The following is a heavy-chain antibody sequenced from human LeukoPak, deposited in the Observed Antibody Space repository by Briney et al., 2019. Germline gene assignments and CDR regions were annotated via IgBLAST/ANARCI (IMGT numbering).Heavy chain of an antibody. CDR1: GFTLSNFW. CDR3: AKDLMTTPNY. J-gene: IGHJ4*02. V-gene: IGHV3-74*01. CDR2: INTDGSRT. Sequence: GGSLRLSCAASGFTLSNFWMHWVRQAPEMGLVWVSRINTDGSRTNSVKGRFTISRDNAKNTLYLQMNSLRAEDTAVYYCAKDLMTTPNYWGQGTLVTVSS. D-gene: IGHD4-11*01.